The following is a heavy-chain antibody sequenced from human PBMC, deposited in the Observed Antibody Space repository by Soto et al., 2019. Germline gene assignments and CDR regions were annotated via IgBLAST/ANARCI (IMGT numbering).Heavy chain of an antibody. CDR3: ARGYYDILDAFDI. CDR2: ISSSGSTI. V-gene: IGHV3-48*03. Sequence: EVQLVESGGGLVQPGGSLRLSYAASGFTFSSYEMNWVRQAPGKGLEWVSYISSSGSTIYYADSVKGRFTISRDNAKNSLYLQMNSLRAEDTAVYYCARGYYDILDAFDIWGQGTMVTVSS. CDR1: GFTFSSYE. D-gene: IGHD3-9*01. J-gene: IGHJ3*02.